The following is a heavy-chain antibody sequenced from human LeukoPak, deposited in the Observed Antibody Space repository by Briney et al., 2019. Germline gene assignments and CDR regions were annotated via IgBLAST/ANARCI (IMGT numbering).Heavy chain of an antibody. J-gene: IGHJ5*02. V-gene: IGHV5-10-1*01. CDR3: AGRPLEGYGSGSTNWFDP. CDR1: GYSFTSYW. D-gene: IGHD3-10*01. Sequence: PGESLKISCKGSGYSFTSYWISWVRQMPGKGLEWMGRIDPSDSYTNYSPSFQGHVTISADKSISTAYLQWSSLKASDTAMYYCAGRPLEGYGSGSTNWFDPWGQGTLVTVSS. CDR2: IDPSDSYT.